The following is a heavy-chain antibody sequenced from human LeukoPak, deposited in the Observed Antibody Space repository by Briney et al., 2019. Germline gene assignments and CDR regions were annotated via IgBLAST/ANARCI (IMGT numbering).Heavy chain of an antibody. J-gene: IGHJ5*02. Sequence: GGSLRLSCAASGFTFSSYSMNWVRQAPGKGLEWVSSISSSSSYIYYADSVKGRFTISRDNAKNSLYLQMNSLRAEDTAVYYCARGGAGLDEGVIAAAVWFDPWGQGTLVTVSS. CDR1: GFTFSSYS. CDR3: ARGGAGLDEGVIAAAVWFDP. V-gene: IGHV3-21*01. CDR2: ISSSSSYI. D-gene: IGHD6-13*01.